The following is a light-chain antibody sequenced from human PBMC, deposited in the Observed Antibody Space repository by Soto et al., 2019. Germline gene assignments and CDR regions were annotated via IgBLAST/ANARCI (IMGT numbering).Light chain of an antibody. J-gene: IGLJ1*01. Sequence: QSVLTQPPSASGSPGQSVTISCTGTRNDVGGYNFVSWYQQHPGKAPKLLIYEVTQRPSGVPDRFSASKSGNTASLTVSGLQAEDEADYYCSSYAGSNMGVFGTGTKVTVL. CDR1: RNDVGGYNF. CDR2: EVT. CDR3: SSYAGSNMGV. V-gene: IGLV2-8*01.